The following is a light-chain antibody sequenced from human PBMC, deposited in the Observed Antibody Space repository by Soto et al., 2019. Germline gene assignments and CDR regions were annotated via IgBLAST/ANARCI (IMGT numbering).Light chain of an antibody. V-gene: IGLV2-11*01. J-gene: IGLJ1*01. CDR3: CSYAGSYTLYV. Sequence: QSVLTQPRSVSGSPGQSVTIACTGTSSDVGGYNYVSWYQQHPGKAPKLMIYDVSKRPSGVPDRFSGSKSCNTASLTISGFLAEDEADYYCCSYAGSYTLYVFGTGTRVTVL. CDR1: SSDVGGYNY. CDR2: DVS.